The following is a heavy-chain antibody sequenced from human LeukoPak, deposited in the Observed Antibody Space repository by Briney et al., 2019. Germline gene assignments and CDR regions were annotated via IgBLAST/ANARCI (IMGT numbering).Heavy chain of an antibody. Sequence: GGSLRLSCAASGFSFSNAWMTWVRQAPGKGLEWLGRIKRKTDGGTTDYAAPVKGRFTISRDDSKNTLYLQLNSLKTEDTAVYYCTTGYYDSSGYYPPYFDYWGQGTPVTVSS. J-gene: IGHJ4*02. CDR2: IKRKTDGGTT. D-gene: IGHD3-22*01. CDR1: GFSFSNAW. CDR3: TTGYYDSSGYYPPYFDY. V-gene: IGHV3-15*01.